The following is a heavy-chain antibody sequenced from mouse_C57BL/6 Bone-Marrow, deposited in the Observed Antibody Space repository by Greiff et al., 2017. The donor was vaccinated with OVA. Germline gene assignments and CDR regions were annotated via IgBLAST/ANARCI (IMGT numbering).Heavy chain of an antibody. J-gene: IGHJ2*01. Sequence: QVHVKQSGAELVRPGASVTLSCKASGYTFTDYEMHWVKQTPVHGLEWIGAIDPETGGTAYNQKFKGKDILTADKSSSTAYMELRSLTSEDSAVYYCTRLCDYPYFDYWGQGTTLTVSS. V-gene: IGHV1-15*01. CDR2: IDPETGGT. CDR3: TRLCDYPYFDY. D-gene: IGHD2-4*01. CDR1: GYTFTDYE.